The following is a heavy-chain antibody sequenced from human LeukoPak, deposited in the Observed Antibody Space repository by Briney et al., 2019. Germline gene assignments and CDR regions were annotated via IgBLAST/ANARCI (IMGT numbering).Heavy chain of an antibody. CDR1: GYTFTGYY. J-gene: IGHJ4*02. D-gene: IGHD3-10*01. CDR2: INPNSGGT. Sequence: ASVKVSCKASGYTFTGYYMHWVRQAPGQGLEWMGWINPNSGGTNYAQKFQGRVTMTRDTSISTAYMELSRLRSDDTAVYYCARDMAYGSGITDYWGQGTLVTVPS. CDR3: ARDMAYGSGITDY. V-gene: IGHV1-2*02.